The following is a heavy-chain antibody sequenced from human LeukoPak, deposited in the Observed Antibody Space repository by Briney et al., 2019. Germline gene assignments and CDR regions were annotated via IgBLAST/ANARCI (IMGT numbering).Heavy chain of an antibody. V-gene: IGHV3-21*01. J-gene: IGHJ4*02. D-gene: IGHD2-2*01. CDR1: GFTFSSYS. CDR3: ARDGEPYCSSTSCYSPFDY. CDR2: ISSSSSYI. Sequence: GGSLRLSCAASGFTFSSYSMNWVRQAPGKGLEWVSSISSSSSYIYYADSVKGRFTISRDNAKNSLYLQMNSLRAEDTAVYYCARDGEPYCSSTSCYSPFDYWGQGTLVTVPS.